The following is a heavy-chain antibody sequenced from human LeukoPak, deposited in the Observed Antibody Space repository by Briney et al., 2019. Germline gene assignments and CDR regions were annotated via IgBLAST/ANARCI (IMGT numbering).Heavy chain of an antibody. CDR1: GYFFPNAW. V-gene: IGHV3-15*01. D-gene: IGHD2-15*01. CDR3: TADQGDCSGGSCYSRSGLDV. J-gene: IGHJ6*02. Sequence: GGSLRLSCTISGYFFPNAWLNWVRQAPGKGLEWVGRIKSKTGGGTTDYAAPVKGRFTISRDDSKNTLYLQMNGLITEDTALYYCTADQGDCSGGSCYSRSGLDVWGQGTTVTVSS. CDR2: IKSKTGGGTT.